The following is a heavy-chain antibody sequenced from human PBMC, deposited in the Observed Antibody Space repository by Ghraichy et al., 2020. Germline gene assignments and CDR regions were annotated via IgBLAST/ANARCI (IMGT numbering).Heavy chain of an antibody. J-gene: IGHJ4*02. CDR2: ISGSGGST. CDR3: AKEKGVRKWLVRGGYFDY. V-gene: IGHV3-23*01. D-gene: IGHD6-19*01. CDR1: GFTFSSYA. Sequence: GESLNISCAASGFTFSSYAMSWVRQAPGKGLEWVSAISGSGGSTYYADSVKGRFTISRDNSKNTLYLQMNSLRAEDTAVNYCAKEKGVRKWLVRGGYFDYWGQGTLVTVSS.